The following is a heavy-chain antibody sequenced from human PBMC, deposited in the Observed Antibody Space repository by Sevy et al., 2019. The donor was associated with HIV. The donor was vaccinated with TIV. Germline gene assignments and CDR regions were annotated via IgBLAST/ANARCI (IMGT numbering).Heavy chain of an antibody. CDR2: INSDGSST. CDR3: TRVRAAITTGWANWFDP. V-gene: IGHV3-74*01. CDR1: GFTFRNYW. J-gene: IGHJ5*02. D-gene: IGHD3-22*01. Sequence: GGSLRLSCAASGFTFRNYWMNWVRQAPGKGLVWVSRINSDGSSTSYADSVKGRFTISRDNAKNTLYLQMNSLRAEDTALYYCTRVRAAITTGWANWFDPWGQGTLVTVSS.